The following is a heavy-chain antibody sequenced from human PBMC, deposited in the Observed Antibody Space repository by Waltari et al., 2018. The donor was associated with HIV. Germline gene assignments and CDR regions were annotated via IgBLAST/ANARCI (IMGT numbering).Heavy chain of an antibody. V-gene: IGHV3-30*18. D-gene: IGHD6-13*01. J-gene: IGHJ4*02. Sequence: QVQLVESGGGVVQPGRSLRLSCAASGFTFSSYGMHWVRQAPGKGLEGVAVISYEGSNKYYADSVKGRFTISRDNSKNTLYLQMNSLRAEDTAVYYCAKGSAPGNFDYWGQGTLVTVSS. CDR3: AKGSAPGNFDY. CDR2: ISYEGSNK. CDR1: GFTFSSYG.